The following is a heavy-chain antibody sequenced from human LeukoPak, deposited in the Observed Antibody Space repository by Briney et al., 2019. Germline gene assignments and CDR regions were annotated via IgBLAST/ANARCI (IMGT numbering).Heavy chain of an antibody. J-gene: IGHJ4*02. D-gene: IGHD6-13*01. CDR2: IYPGDSDT. V-gene: IGHV5-51*01. CDR3: ASHSYSSSFDN. CDR1: GYNFTIYW. Sequence: GESLKISCKGSGYNFTIYWIGWVRQMPGKGLEWMGIIYPGDSDTRYSPSFQGQVTISADKSISTAYLQWSSLRASDTAIYYCASHSYSSSFDNWGQGTLVTVSS.